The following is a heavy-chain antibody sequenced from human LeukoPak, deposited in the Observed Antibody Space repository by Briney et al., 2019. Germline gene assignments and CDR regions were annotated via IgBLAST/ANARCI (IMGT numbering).Heavy chain of an antibody. J-gene: IGHJ4*02. V-gene: IGHV1-46*01. D-gene: IGHD3-10*01. CDR3: ARDGRFGELFDY. CDR1: GYTFTSWY. Sequence: ASVKVSCKASGYTFTSWYMHWVRQAPGQGLEWMGIINPRDDSTSYAQKFQGRVTMTTDTSTGTAYMELRSLRSDDTAVYYCARDGRFGELFDYWGQGTLVTVSS. CDR2: INPRDDST.